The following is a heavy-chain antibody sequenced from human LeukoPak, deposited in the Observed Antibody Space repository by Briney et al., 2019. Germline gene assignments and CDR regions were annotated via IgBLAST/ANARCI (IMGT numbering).Heavy chain of an antibody. CDR1: GGSISSYY. CDR3: ARHTAAYADAFDI. D-gene: IGHD3-16*01. J-gene: IGHJ3*02. Sequence: VKPSETLSLTCTVSGGSISSYYWSWIRQPPGKGLEWIGYIYTSGSTNYNPSLKSRVTISVDTSKNQFSLKLSSVTAADTAVYYCARHTAAYADAFDIWGQGTMVTVSS. CDR2: IYTSGST. V-gene: IGHV4-4*09.